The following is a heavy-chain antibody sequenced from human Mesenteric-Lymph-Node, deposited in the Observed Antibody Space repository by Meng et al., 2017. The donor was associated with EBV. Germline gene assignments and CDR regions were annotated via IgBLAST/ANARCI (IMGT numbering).Heavy chain of an antibody. CDR3: ARGCLDTAMVDYYFDY. Sequence: QLPLQESGPRLVKPLETLSLTCTVSGGSISSSRYYWGWIRQPPGKGLEWIGSISYSGSTYSNPSLKSRVTISVDTSKTQFSLKLSSVTAADTAVYYCARGCLDTAMVDYYFDYWGQGTLVTVSS. J-gene: IGHJ4*02. V-gene: IGHV4-39*07. D-gene: IGHD5-18*01. CDR2: ISYSGST. CDR1: GGSISSSRYY.